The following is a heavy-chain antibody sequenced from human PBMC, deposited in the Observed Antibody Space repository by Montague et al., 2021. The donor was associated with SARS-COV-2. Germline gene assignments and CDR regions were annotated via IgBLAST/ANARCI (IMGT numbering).Heavy chain of an antibody. CDR2: VYSSGST. V-gene: IGHV4-59*13. Sequence: SETLSLTCTVSSGSISNYYWSWIRQPPGKGLEWIRYVYSSGSTNYNPSLEGRVTMSVDASKNQFSLKLISVTAADTAVYYCARVRYSDGWTFDYWGQGTLVTVSS. CDR3: ARVRYSDGWTFDY. D-gene: IGHD6-19*01. J-gene: IGHJ4*02. CDR1: SGSISNYY.